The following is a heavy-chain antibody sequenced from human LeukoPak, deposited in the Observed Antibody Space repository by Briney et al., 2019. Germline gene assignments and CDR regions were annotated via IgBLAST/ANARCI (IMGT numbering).Heavy chain of an antibody. CDR1: GFTFTYYG. D-gene: IGHD5-12*01. CDR2: ISIDESEK. Sequence: PGGSLRLSCAATGFTFTYYGMHGLRQAPGKGLEWVAVISIDESEKYYADSVKGRFTISRDNSKNALYLQMNSLRGDDTAVYYCPNPQSRGYDYLEYWGHRTLVTVSS. CDR3: PNPQSRGYDYLEY. J-gene: IGHJ4*01. V-gene: IGHV3-30*18.